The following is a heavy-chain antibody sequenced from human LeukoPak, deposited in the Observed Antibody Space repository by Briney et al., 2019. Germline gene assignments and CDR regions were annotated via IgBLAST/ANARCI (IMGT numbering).Heavy chain of an antibody. CDR3: TTVPNYYTSSAVDY. D-gene: IGHD3-22*01. J-gene: IGHJ4*02. CDR1: GFTFSHAW. Sequence: PGGSLRLSCAASGFTFSHAWMSWVRQAPGKGLEWVGRIKSKTHGGTTDYAAPVKGRFTISRDDSINTLYLQMNSLKTEDTAVYSCTTVPNYYTSSAVDYWGQGTLVTVSS. CDR2: IKSKTHGGTT. V-gene: IGHV3-15*01.